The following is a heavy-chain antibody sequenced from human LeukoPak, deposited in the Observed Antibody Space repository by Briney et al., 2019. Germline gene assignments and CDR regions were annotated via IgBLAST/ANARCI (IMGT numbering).Heavy chain of an antibody. CDR3: TRHDESGGGSYFPYFDX. CDR1: GFTFSGSA. D-gene: IGHD1-26*01. Sequence: GGSLRLSCAASGFTFSGSAMHWVRQASGKGLEWVGRIRSKANSYATAYAASVKGRFTISRDDSKNTAYLQMNSLKTEDTAVXXXTRHDESGGGSYFPYFDXWGXGTLVT. CDR2: IRSKANSYAT. J-gene: IGHJ4*01. V-gene: IGHV3-73*01.